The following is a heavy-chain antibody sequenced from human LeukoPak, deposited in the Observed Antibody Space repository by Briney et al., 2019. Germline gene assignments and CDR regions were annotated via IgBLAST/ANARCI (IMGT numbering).Heavy chain of an antibody. CDR2: IEEYGDSP. Sequence: GGSLRLSCAASGFTIRGFWMHWARQVQGKGRGLVSRIEEYGDSPIYADSVKGRFTTSRDDAKNTIYLQMNSLRVEDTGVYYCARDRPHNWFDPWGQGTLVTVSS. V-gene: IGHV3-74*01. CDR1: GFTIRGFW. CDR3: ARDRPHNWFDP. J-gene: IGHJ5*02.